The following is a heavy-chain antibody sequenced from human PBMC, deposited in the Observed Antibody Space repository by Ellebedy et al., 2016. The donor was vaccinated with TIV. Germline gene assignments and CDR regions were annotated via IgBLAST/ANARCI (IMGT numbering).Heavy chain of an antibody. J-gene: IGHJ4*02. Sequence: GESLKISXAASGFTFSSHWMTWVRQAPGKGLECVATINEDGSQKYYVDSVKGRFTISRDNAKNSLYLQMNSLRAEDTAVYYCVSRTTWTLYWGQGTLVTVSS. D-gene: IGHD1-14*01. CDR3: VSRTTWTLY. CDR1: GFTFSSHW. V-gene: IGHV3-7*01. CDR2: INEDGSQK.